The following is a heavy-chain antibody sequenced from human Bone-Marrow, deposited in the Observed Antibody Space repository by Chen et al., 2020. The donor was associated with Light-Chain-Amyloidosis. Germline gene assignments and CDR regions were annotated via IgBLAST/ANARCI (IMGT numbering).Heavy chain of an antibody. CDR3: VKSTGRRQYLGSYYLYAMDV. V-gene: IGHV3-53*02. J-gene: IGHJ6*02. Sequence: EVQLVETGGGLIQPGGSLRLSCAASGLTVTTSYMTWVRQAPGKGLEWVSTIYTTGKTYYADSVKGRFTISTDNSQNTLYLQMSSLRTDDTAVYFCVKSTGRRQYLGSYYLYAMDVWGQGTTVIVS. CDR2: IYTTGKT. D-gene: IGHD3-10*01. CDR1: GLTVTTSY.